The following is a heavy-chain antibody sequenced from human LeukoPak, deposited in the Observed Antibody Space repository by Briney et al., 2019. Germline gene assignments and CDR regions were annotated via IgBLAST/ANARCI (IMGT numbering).Heavy chain of an antibody. CDR3: TTGPGNSGY. Sequence: GGSLRLSCAACGSAFSLYNIHWVRQAPGKGLEWVGRIKSTTVDGTPEYAAPVKGRFTISRDDSKNTVYLQMNSLKTEDTAVYYCTTGPGNSGYWGQGTLVTVSS. CDR2: IKSTTVDGTP. D-gene: IGHD4-23*01. V-gene: IGHV3-15*01. CDR1: GSAFSLYN. J-gene: IGHJ4*02.